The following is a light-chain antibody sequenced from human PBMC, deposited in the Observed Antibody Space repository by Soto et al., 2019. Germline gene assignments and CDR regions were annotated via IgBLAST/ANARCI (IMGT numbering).Light chain of an antibody. CDR3: QSYDSSLSGSVV. CDR1: SSNIGAGYD. V-gene: IGLV1-40*01. J-gene: IGLJ2*01. CDR2: GNS. Sequence: QSVLTQPLSVSGAPGQGVTISCTGSSSNIGAGYDVHWYQQLPGTAPKLLIYGNSNRPSGVPDRFSGSKSGTSASLAITGLQAEDESDYHCQSYDSSLSGSVVFGGGTKVTVL.